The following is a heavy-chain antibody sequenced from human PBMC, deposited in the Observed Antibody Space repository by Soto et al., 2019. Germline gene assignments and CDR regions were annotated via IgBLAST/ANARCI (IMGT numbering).Heavy chain of an antibody. D-gene: IGHD3-16*02. CDR2: ISSSGGST. J-gene: IGHJ4*02. V-gene: IGHV3-23*01. CDR1: GFTFSSYA. CDR3: AKVWGLIDPFDY. Sequence: PGGSLRLSCAASGFTFSSYAMSWVRQAPGKGLEWVSAISSSGGSTYYADSVKGRFTISRDNSKNTLYLQVNSLRAEDTAVYYCAKVWGLIDPFDYWGQGTLVTVSS.